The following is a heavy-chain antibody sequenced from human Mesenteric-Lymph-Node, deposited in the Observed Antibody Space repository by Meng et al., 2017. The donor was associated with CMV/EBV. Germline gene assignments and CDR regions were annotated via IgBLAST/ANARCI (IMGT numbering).Heavy chain of an antibody. CDR3: ARRGTYYYDSSGYYGIPFDY. J-gene: IGHJ4*02. V-gene: IGHV3-21*01. D-gene: IGHD3-22*01. CDR2: ISSSSTFI. CDR1: GFTFSNYN. Sequence: GESLKISCAASGFTFSNYNMNWVRQAPGKGLEWVSLISSSSTFIYYADSVKGRFTISRDNARNSLHLQMNSLRAEDTAVYYCARRGTYYYDSSGYYGIPFDYWGQGTLVTVSS.